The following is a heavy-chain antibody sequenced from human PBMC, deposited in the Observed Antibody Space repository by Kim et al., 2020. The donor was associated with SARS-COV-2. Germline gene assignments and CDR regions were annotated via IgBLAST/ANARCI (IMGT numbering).Heavy chain of an antibody. Sequence: AGPVQGRFTNSRDNAKNALNLEMNSLRAEDTALYYCARVTTITAPFYDYWGRGTLVTVSS. J-gene: IGHJ4*02. V-gene: IGHV3-23*01. CDR3: ARVTTITAPFYDY. D-gene: IGHD4-4*01.